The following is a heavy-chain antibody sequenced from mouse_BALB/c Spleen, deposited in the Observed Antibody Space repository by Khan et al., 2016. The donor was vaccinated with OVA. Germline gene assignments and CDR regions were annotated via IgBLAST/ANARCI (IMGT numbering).Heavy chain of an antibody. D-gene: IGHD1-2*01. Sequence: QVRLQQSGAELARPGASVKLSCKASGYTFTDYYINWVKQRTGQGLEWIGEISPGSGDTYYNEKFKGKATPTADKSSSTAYMQLSSLTSEASAVYFCARRNYFGYTFAYWGQGTLVTVSA. J-gene: IGHJ3*01. V-gene: IGHV1-77*01. CDR1: GYTFTDYY. CDR2: ISPGSGDT. CDR3: ARRNYFGYTFAY.